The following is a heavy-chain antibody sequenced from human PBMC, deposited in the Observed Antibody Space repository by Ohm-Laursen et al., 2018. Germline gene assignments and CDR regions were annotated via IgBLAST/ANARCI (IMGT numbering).Heavy chain of an antibody. J-gene: IGHJ5*02. CDR3: ARGLWWFDP. V-gene: IGHV4-38-2*01. Sequence: SETLSLTWAVSGYSISSGYFWGWIRPPPGKGLEWIGTIYHSGSTYYNPSLKSRVTISVDTSKNHFSLKLGSVTAADTALYYCARGLWWFDPWGQGIRVTVSS. CDR1: GYSISSGYF. CDR2: IYHSGST.